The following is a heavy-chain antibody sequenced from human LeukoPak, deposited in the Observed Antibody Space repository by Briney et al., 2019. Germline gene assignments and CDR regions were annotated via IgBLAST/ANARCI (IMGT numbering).Heavy chain of an antibody. V-gene: IGHV3-30*02. CDR2: IRYDGSNK. Sequence: GGSLRLSCAASGFTFSSYGMHWVRQAPGKGLEWVAFIRYDGSNKYYADSVKGRFTISRDNSKNTLYLQMNSLRAEDMAVYYCAGLSDHSSSWYYFDYWGQGTLVTVSS. J-gene: IGHJ4*02. D-gene: IGHD6-13*01. CDR3: AGLSDHSSSWYYFDY. CDR1: GFTFSSYG.